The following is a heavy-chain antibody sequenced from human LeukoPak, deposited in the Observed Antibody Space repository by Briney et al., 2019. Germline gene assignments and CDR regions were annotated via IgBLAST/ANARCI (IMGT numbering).Heavy chain of an antibody. J-gene: IGHJ4*02. CDR1: GFSFGNHV. D-gene: IGHD3-3*01. CDR2: INSDGITT. Sequence: GGSLRLSCAASGFSFGNHVMHWVRQALGKGLAWVSRINSDGITTRYADAAKGRFTISRDNAKNTLYLQMNDLRGDDTAVYYCARADYDIWSGYFFMHYWGQGTLVSVSS. CDR3: ARADYDIWSGYFFMHY. V-gene: IGHV3-74*01.